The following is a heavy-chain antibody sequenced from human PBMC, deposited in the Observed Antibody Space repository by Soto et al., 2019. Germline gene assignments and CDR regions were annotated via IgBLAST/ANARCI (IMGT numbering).Heavy chain of an antibody. D-gene: IGHD3-16*01. CDR2: TFYRSSWNN. CDR1: GDSLSSNSVS. CDR3: ARLIGNSWLDS. J-gene: IGHJ5*01. Sequence: SQTLSLTCAIYGDSLSSNSVSWSWIWQASSRGLEWLGRTFYRSSWNNEYAASVKSRITINPDTSKNQFSLQLNSVTPDDTAVYYCARLIGNSWLDSWGQGTLVTVSS. V-gene: IGHV6-1*01.